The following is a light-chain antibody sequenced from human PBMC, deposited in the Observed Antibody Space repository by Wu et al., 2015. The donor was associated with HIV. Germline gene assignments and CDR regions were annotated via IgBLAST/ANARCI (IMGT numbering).Light chain of an antibody. Sequence: DIQMTQSPSSLSASVGDRVTITCRASQTIDGYVNWYQHKPGKAPRLLIYAASSLHSGVPSRFSGSGSGTDFTLTVSSLQPEDFATYYCQQFYSYPLTFGQGTNLDIK. CDR3: QQFYSYPLT. CDR2: AAS. CDR1: QTIDGY. J-gene: IGKJ2*01. V-gene: IGKV1-39*01.